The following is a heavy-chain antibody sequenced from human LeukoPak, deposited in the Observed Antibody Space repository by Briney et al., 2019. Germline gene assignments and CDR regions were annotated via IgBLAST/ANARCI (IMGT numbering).Heavy chain of an antibody. CDR1: GGSFSGYY. J-gene: IGHJ6*02. CDR2: INHSGST. Sequence: SETLSLTCAVYGGSFSGYYWSWIRQPPGKGLEWIGEINHSGSTNYNPSLKSRVTISVDTSKNQFSLKLSSVTAADTAVYYCARERIRTSVRYCSSTSCSGQWSGMDVWGQGTTVTVSS. D-gene: IGHD2-2*01. CDR3: ARERIRTSVRYCSSTSCSGQWSGMDV. V-gene: IGHV4-34*01.